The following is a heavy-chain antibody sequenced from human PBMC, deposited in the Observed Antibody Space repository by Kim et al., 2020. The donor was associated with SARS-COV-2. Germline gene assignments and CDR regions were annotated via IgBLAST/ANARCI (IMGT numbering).Heavy chain of an antibody. CDR3: ARGTYGSVVVEL. Sequence: WGSLTLSCVASGFTFSSYSINWVRQAPGKGLEWVSYISSSSSTIYYADSVKGRFTISRDNAKNSLYLQMNSLRADDTAAYYCARGTYGSVVVELWVRGPL. CDR1: GFTFSSYS. V-gene: IGHV3-48*01. CDR2: ISSSSSTI. D-gene: IGHD3-10*01. J-gene: IGHJ2*01.